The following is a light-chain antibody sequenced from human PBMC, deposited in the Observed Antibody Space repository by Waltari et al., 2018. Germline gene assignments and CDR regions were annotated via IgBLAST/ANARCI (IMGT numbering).Light chain of an antibody. J-gene: IGKJ1*01. CDR2: WAS. Sequence: DIVMTQSPDSLAVSLGERATINCKSSQSLLYTSNNKNYLAWYQQKPGQPPKLLIYWASTRESGVPDRFSGSGSGTDFTLTISGLQAEDVAVYYCHHYYSTPRTFGQGTKVEIK. V-gene: IGKV4-1*01. CDR3: HHYYSTPRT. CDR1: QSLLYTSNNKNY.